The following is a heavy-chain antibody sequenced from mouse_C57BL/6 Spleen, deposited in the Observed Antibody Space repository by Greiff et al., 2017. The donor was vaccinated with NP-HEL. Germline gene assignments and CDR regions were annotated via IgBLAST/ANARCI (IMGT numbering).Heavy chain of an antibody. CDR1: GFNIKDDY. V-gene: IGHV14-4*01. J-gene: IGHJ3*01. D-gene: IGHD2-1*01. CDR2: IDPENGDT. Sequence: EVKLVESGAELVRPGASVKLSCTASGFNIKDDYMHWVKQRPEQGLEWIGWIDPENGDTDYASKFQGKATITADTSSNTAYLQLSSLTSEDAAVYYCTTGGNCGRFAYWGQGTLVTVSA. CDR3: TTGGNCGRFAY.